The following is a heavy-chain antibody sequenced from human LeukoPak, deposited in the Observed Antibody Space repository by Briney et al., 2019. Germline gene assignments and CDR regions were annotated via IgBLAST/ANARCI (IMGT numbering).Heavy chain of an antibody. D-gene: IGHD3-10*01. CDR1: GFTFSAYA. Sequence: GGSLRLSCEASGFTFSAYAMTWVRQAPGKGLEWGSSIGSDNKPHYSESVKGRFAISRDNSKSTMYLQMNGLRPEDTAVYYCARKGPLDYFDSGVDYWGQGTQVTVSS. V-gene: IGHV3-23*05. J-gene: IGHJ4*02. CDR3: ARKGPLDYFDSGVDY. CDR2: IGSDNKP.